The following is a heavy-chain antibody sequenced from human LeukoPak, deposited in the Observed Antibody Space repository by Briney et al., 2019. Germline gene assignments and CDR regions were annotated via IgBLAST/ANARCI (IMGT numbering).Heavy chain of an antibody. CDR3: AKDSVDTAMVYDAFDI. CDR1: GFTFSSYA. CDR2: ISGSGGST. Sequence: GGSLRLSCAASGFTFSSYAMSWVRQAPGKGLEWVSAISGSGGSTYYADSVKGRFTISRDNSKNTLYLQMNSLRAEDTAVYYCAKDSVDTAMVYDAFDIWGQGTMVTVSS. D-gene: IGHD5-18*01. J-gene: IGHJ3*02. V-gene: IGHV3-23*01.